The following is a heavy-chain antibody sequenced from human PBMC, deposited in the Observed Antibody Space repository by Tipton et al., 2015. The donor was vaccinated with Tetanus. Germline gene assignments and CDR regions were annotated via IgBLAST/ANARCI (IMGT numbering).Heavy chain of an antibody. CDR1: GGSISTGGYS. J-gene: IGHJ4*02. CDR2: IFRTGTT. Sequence: TLSLTCTVSGGSISTGGYSWRWIRQPPGKGLECIGYIFRTGTTTYNPSLKSRVSISLDTSKNQFSLNLNSVTAADTAVYYCARGRNYGDYIDSWGQGILVTVSS. V-gene: IGHV4-30-2*01. CDR3: ARGRNYGDYIDS. D-gene: IGHD4-17*01.